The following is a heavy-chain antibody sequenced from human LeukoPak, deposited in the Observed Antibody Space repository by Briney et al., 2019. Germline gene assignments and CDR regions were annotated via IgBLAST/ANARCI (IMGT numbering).Heavy chain of an antibody. D-gene: IGHD3-22*01. CDR3: ARVTSFYDSSGYTSVGFDP. CDR1: GFTVSSNY. J-gene: IGHJ5*02. CDR2: IYSGGST. Sequence: GGSLRLSCAASGFTVSSNYMSWVRQAPGKGLEWVSVIYSGGSTYYADYVKGRITISRDNSKNTLYLQMNSLRAEDTAVYYCARVTSFYDSSGYTSVGFDPWGQGTLVTVSS. V-gene: IGHV3-53*01.